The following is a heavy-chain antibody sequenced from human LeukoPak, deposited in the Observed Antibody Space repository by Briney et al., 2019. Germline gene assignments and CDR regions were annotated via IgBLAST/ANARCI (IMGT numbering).Heavy chain of an antibody. CDR3: ARDISGEGYSSSWYLDYYYYYMDV. V-gene: IGHV3-20*04. D-gene: IGHD6-13*01. Sequence: GGSLRLSCAASGFTFSSYWMSWVRQAPGKGLEWVSGINWNGGSTGYADSVKGRFTISRDNAKNSLYLQMNSLRAEDTALYYCARDISGEGYSSSWYLDYYYYYMDVWGKGTTVTVSS. CDR1: GFTFSSYW. CDR2: INWNGGST. J-gene: IGHJ6*03.